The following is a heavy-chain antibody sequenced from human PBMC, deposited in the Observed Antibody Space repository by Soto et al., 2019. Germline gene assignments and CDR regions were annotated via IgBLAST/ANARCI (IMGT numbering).Heavy chain of an antibody. V-gene: IGHV3-11*01. Sequence: TLGLSCAASGFTFSDYYMSWIRQAPGKGVEGVSYISSSGSTIYYADSVKGRLTISRDNAKNSLYLQMHRLRAEDTAVYYCARGFDSGGYGRPHWDPLPPPQDYWGQGALVTVSS. D-gene: IGHD3-22*01. J-gene: IGHJ4*02. CDR2: ISSSGSTI. CDR3: ARGFDSGGYGRPHWDPLPPPQDY. CDR1: GFTFSDYY.